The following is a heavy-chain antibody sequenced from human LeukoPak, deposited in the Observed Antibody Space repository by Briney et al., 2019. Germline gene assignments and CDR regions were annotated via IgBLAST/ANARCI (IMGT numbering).Heavy chain of an antibody. J-gene: IGHJ4*02. CDR1: GFTFSSYA. V-gene: IGHV3-23*01. D-gene: IGHD5-24*01. CDR2: IRSSGGTT. CDR3: TKDQADGYTNYGDY. Sequence: GGSLRPSCAASGFTFSSYAMSWVRQAPGKGLEWVSTIRSSGGTTYYADSVKGRFTVSRDNSKRTLNLQMNSLRAEDTAVYYCTKDQADGYTNYGDYWGLGTLVTVSS.